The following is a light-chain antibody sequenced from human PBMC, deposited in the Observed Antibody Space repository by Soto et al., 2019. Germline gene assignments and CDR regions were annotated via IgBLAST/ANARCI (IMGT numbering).Light chain of an antibody. CDR2: GAS. Sequence: IELIPSPAPLSSSPGERATLSGRSSQSINSFLASYQQRRGQAPRLLIHGASNRATGIPDRFSGSGSGPDFTLTITRLEPEDFAVYYCQQYGGSPRTFGQGTKV. J-gene: IGKJ1*01. V-gene: IGKV3-20*01. CDR1: QSINSF. CDR3: QQYGGSPRT.